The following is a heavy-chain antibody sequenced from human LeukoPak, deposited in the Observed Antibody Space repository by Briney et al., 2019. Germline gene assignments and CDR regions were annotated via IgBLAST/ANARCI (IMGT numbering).Heavy chain of an antibody. D-gene: IGHD2-8*02. CDR2: ISASGDNT. J-gene: IGHJ4*02. CDR1: GFTFSSSG. Sequence: GGSLRLSCAASGFTFSSSGMSWVRQAPGKGLEWVSTISASGDNTYYADSVRGRFTISRDNSKSTLSLQMNSLRAEDTAIYYCATYRQVLLPFESWGQGTLVTVSS. V-gene: IGHV3-23*01. CDR3: ATYRQVLLPFES.